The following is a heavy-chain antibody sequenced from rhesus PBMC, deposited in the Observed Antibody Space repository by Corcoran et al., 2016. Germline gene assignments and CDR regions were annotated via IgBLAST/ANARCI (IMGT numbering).Heavy chain of an antibody. CDR1: GLAIGIHA. Sequence: QVQLVQSGAEGTTPGASVKHTCKASGLAIGIHALSLGRQAPGQGLEWMGENIPLVSITNYAQKFQGRVTITADTSTSTAYMELSSLRSEETAGYYCARGGYFEFWGQGALVTVSS. J-gene: IGHJ1*01. CDR3: ARGGYFEF. V-gene: IGHV1-151*01. CDR2: NIPLVSIT.